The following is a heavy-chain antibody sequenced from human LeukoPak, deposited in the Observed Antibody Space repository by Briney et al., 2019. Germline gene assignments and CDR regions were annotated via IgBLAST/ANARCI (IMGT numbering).Heavy chain of an antibody. J-gene: IGHJ6*03. V-gene: IGHV1-8*01. CDR2: MNPNSGNT. CDR3: AREGGDYYGSGSYHYYYMDV. D-gene: IGHD3-10*01. CDR1: GYTFTSYD. Sequence: ASVKVSCKASGYTFTSYDINWVRRATGQGLEWMGWMNPNSGNTGYAQKFQGRVTMTRNTSISTAYMELSSLRSEDTAVYYCAREGGDYYGSGSYHYYYMDVWGKGTTVTVSS.